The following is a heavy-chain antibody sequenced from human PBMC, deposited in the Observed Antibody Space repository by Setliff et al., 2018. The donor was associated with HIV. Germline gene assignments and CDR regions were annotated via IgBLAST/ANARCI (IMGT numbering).Heavy chain of an antibody. Sequence: GESLKISCKGSGYIFTNYWIAWVRQMPGKGLEWMGIIYPADSDTRYGPSFQGQVTISSDKSINTAYLQWSSLKASDTATYYCARLGAYSNYYFDYWGQGTLVTVSS. V-gene: IGHV5-51*01. D-gene: IGHD4-4*01. CDR2: IYPADSDT. CDR3: ARLGAYSNYYFDY. J-gene: IGHJ4*02. CDR1: GYIFTNYW.